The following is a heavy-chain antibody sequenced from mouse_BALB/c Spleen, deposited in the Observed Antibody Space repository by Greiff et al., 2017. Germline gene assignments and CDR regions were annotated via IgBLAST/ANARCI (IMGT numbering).Heavy chain of an antibody. Sequence: EVQGVESGGGLVQPGGSLKLSCAASGFTFSSYTMSWVRQTPEKRLEWVAYISNGGGSTYYPDTVKGRFTISRDNAKNTLYLQMSSLKSEDTAMYYCARGDYLFDYWGQGTTLTVSS. CDR3: ARGDYLFDY. CDR2: ISNGGGST. J-gene: IGHJ2*01. D-gene: IGHD2-4*01. V-gene: IGHV5-12-2*01. CDR1: GFTFSSYT.